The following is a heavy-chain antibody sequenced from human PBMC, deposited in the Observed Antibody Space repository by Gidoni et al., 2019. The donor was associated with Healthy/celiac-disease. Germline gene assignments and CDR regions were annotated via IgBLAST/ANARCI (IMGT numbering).Heavy chain of an antibody. CDR1: GFSLSTSGVG. J-gene: IGHJ6*02. Sequence: QITLKESGPTLLKPTQTLTLTCTFSGFSLSTSGVGVGWIRQPPGKALEWLALIYWDDDKRYSPSLKSRLTITKDTSKNQVVLKMTNRDPVDKATYYCAHSTMDIVGTQDGMDVWGQGTTVTVSS. V-gene: IGHV2-5*02. CDR3: AHSTMDIVGTQDGMDV. D-gene: IGHD5-12*01. CDR2: IYWDDDK.